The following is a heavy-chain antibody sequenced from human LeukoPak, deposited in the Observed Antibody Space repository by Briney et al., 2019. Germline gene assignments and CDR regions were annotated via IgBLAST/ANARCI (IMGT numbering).Heavy chain of an antibody. Sequence: GGSLRLSCAASGFTFSSYAMSWVRQAPGKGLEWVSAISGSGGSTYYADSVKGRFTISRDNSKNTLYLQMNSLRAEDTAVYYCAKRLWFGEPPRDAFDIWGQGTMVTVSS. V-gene: IGHV3-23*01. J-gene: IGHJ3*02. D-gene: IGHD3-10*01. CDR3: AKRLWFGEPPRDAFDI. CDR1: GFTFSSYA. CDR2: ISGSGGST.